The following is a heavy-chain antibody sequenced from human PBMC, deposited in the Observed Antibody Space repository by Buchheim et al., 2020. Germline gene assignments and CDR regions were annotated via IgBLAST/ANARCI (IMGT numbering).Heavy chain of an antibody. J-gene: IGHJ6*02. Sequence: EVQLLESGGGLVQPGGSLRLSCAASGFTFSSYAMSWVRQAPGKGLEWVSSITATGDTTFYADSVKGGFTISRDNSKNTLYLQMNSLRAEDTAVYYCARVGYWNYYGMDVWGQGTT. CDR3: ARVGYWNYYGMDV. CDR1: GFTFSSYA. V-gene: IGHV3-23*01. CDR2: ITATGDTT. D-gene: IGHD2-8*02.